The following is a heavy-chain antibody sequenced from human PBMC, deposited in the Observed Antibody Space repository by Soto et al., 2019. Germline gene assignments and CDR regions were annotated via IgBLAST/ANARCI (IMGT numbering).Heavy chain of an antibody. Sequence: EVQLVESGGGLVQPGGSLRLSCAASGFTFSSYSMNWVRQAPGKGLEWVSYISSSSSTIYYADSVKGRFTISRDNAKNSLYLQMNSLRAEDTAVYYCARDLYDYGDYGTYWYLDLWGRGTLVTVSS. J-gene: IGHJ2*01. CDR3: ARDLYDYGDYGTYWYLDL. CDR2: ISSSSSTI. V-gene: IGHV3-48*01. D-gene: IGHD4-17*01. CDR1: GFTFSSYS.